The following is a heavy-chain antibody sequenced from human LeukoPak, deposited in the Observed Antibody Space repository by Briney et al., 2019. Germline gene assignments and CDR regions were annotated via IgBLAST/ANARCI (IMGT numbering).Heavy chain of an antibody. CDR2: IWYDGSNK. V-gene: IGHV3-33*01. CDR1: GFTFSSYG. Sequence: GGSLRLSCAASGFTFSSYGMHWVRQAPGKGLEWVAVIWYDGSNKYYADSVKGRFTISRDNSKNTLYLQMNSLRAEDTAVYYCARDDADGDCPRRGQPGGYWGQGTLVTVSS. CDR3: ARDDADGDCPRRGQPGGY. J-gene: IGHJ4*02. D-gene: IGHD2-21*02.